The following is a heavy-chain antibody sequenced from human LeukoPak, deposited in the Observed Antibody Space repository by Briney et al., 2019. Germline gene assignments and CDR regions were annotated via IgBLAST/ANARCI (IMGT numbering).Heavy chain of an antibody. Sequence: PGGSLRLSCEASGFTFSTYGMHWVRQAPGKGLEWVAVIWYDGSNKNYADSVKGRLTISRDNSKNTLYLQMNSLRAEDTAVYYCARGGRTTWHGMDVWGQGTTVTVSS. CDR3: ARGGRTTWHGMDV. J-gene: IGHJ6*02. CDR2: IWYDGSNK. D-gene: IGHD4-17*01. V-gene: IGHV3-33*01. CDR1: GFTFSTYG.